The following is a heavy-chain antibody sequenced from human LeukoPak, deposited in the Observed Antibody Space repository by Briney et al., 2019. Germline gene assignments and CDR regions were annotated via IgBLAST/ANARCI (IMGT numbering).Heavy chain of an antibody. CDR3: ARLGGSYYADFDY. Sequence: SETLSLTCTVSGGSISSHYWSWIRQPPGKGLEWIGSIYYSGSTYYNPSLKSRVTISVDTSKNQFSLKLSSVTAADTAVYYCARLGGSYYADFDYWGQGTLVTVSS. D-gene: IGHD1-26*01. V-gene: IGHV4-39*01. CDR1: GGSISSHY. J-gene: IGHJ4*02. CDR2: IYYSGST.